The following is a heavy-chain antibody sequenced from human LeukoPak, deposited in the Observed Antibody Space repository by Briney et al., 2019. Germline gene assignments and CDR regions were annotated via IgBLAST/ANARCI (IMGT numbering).Heavy chain of an antibody. J-gene: IGHJ4*02. D-gene: IGHD3-22*01. CDR1: GYTLTELS. Sequence: ASVKVSCKVSGYTLTELSMHWVRQAPGKGLEWMGGFDPEDGETIYAQKFQGRVTMTEDTSTDTAYMELSSLRSEDTAVYYCATVRAYDYDSSGYYDYWGQGILVTVSS. CDR3: ATVRAYDYDSSGYYDY. CDR2: FDPEDGET. V-gene: IGHV1-24*01.